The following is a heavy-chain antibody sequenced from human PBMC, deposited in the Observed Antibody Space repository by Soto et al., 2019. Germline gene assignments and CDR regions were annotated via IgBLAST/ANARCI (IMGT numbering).Heavy chain of an antibody. CDR3: ARVKATLYRHYYFDY. CDR2: IYHSGNT. CDR1: GDSISSGGYS. Sequence: SETLSLTCAVSGDSISSGGYSWSWIRQPPGKGLEWIGYIYHSGNTYYKPSLKSRVTISVNRSKNQFSLRLRSLTAADTAVYFCARVKATLYRHYYFDYWGQGTPVTVSS. D-gene: IGHD5-12*01. V-gene: IGHV4-30-2*01. J-gene: IGHJ4*02.